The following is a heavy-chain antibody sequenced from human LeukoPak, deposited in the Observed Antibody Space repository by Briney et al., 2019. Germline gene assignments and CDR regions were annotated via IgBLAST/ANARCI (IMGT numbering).Heavy chain of an antibody. V-gene: IGHV1-2*02. CDR1: GYTFTGYY. J-gene: IGHJ6*03. D-gene: IGHD3-22*01. CDR2: INPNSGGT. Sequence: ASVKVSCKASGYTFTGYYMHWVRQAPGQGLEWMGWINPNSGGTNYAQKFQGRVTMTRDTSISTAYMELSGLRSDDTAVYYCARSGYYYDSSGYYYMDVWGKGTTVTVSS. CDR3: ARSGYYYDSSGYYYMDV.